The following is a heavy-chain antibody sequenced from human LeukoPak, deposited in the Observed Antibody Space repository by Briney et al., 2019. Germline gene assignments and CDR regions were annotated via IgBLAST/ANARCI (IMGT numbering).Heavy chain of an antibody. V-gene: IGHV1-2*02. J-gene: IGHJ5*02. CDR2: INPNSGGT. Sequence: GASVKVSCKASGYTFTGYYMHWVRQAPGQGLEWMGWINPNSGGTNYAQKFQGRVTMTRDTSISTAYMELSRLRSDDTAVYYCARSSKAAAGANWFDPWGQGTLVTVSS. D-gene: IGHD6-13*01. CDR3: ARSSKAAAGANWFDP. CDR1: GYTFTGYY.